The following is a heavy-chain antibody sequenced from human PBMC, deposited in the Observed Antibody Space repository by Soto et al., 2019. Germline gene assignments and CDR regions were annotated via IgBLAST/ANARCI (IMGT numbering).Heavy chain of an antibody. CDR3: PSIKWALNYYHGMDV. Sequence: PSVKVSCEASGGNFSSYATSWVRQARGQGREWVAWINPKPAATNYAKKVQGRVSLTWDTSSTTAYIGRARLRPDDTSVYYCPSIKWALNYYHGMDVWGQGTRVAVSS. CDR2: INPKPAAT. CDR1: GGNFSSYA. D-gene: IGHD1-26*01. J-gene: IGHJ6*02. V-gene: IGHV1-2*02.